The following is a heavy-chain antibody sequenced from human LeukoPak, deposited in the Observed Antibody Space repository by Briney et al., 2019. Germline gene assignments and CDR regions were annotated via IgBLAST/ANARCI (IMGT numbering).Heavy chain of an antibody. CDR3: PRSGSTYYYDISGYLSDP. V-gene: IGHV1-18*01. D-gene: IGHD3-22*01. J-gene: IGHJ5*02. CDR2: IYAYYGST. Sequence: GGSVTVSCMASGYTFTSHGITWVRQAPGQGLEWMGWIYAYYGSTNYAHRLQGRVLITTHTSMRKAYIALRSLRYDATAVYYCPRSGSTYYYDISGYLSDPWGQETLVSVCS. CDR1: GYTFTSHG.